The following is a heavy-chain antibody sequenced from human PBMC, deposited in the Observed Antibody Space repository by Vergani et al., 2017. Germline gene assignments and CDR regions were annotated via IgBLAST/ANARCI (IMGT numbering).Heavy chain of an antibody. CDR3: ARGRDYGGGAFDI. V-gene: IGHV4-38-2*01. D-gene: IGHD4-23*01. CDR1: GYSISSGYY. CDR2: IYHSGST. J-gene: IGHJ3*02. Sequence: QVQLQESGPGLVKPSETLSLTCAVSGYSISSGYYWGWIRQPPGKGLEWIGSIYHSGSTYYNPSLKSRVTISVDTSKNQFSLKLSSVTAADTAVYYCARGRDYGGGAFDIWGQGTMVTVSS.